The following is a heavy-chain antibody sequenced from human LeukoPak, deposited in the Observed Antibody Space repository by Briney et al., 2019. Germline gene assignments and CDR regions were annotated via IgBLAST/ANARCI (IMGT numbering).Heavy chain of an antibody. Sequence: GGSLRLSCAASGFTFSSYNINWVRQAPGKGLEWVSYISSSRRTISYADSVKGRFTISRDNAKNSLYLQMNSLRAEETDVYYCARSSSRYCSGGSCYSGVLGYFDYWGQGTLVTVSS. CDR3: ARSSSRYCSGGSCYSGVLGYFDY. V-gene: IGHV3-48*01. CDR1: GFTFSSYN. J-gene: IGHJ4*02. CDR2: ISSSRRTI. D-gene: IGHD2-15*01.